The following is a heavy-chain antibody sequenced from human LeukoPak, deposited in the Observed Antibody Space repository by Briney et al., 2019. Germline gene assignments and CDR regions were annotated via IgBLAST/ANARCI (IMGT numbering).Heavy chain of an antibody. Sequence: GGTLRLSCAASGFTFSNYPIHWVRQAPGKGLEWVSIISYNGVNKYYPDSLKGRFTLSRDNSKNTLYLQMNSLRAEDTGVYYCAREGPTYDDYGDCYYYYYYIDGWGKGTTVTVSS. CDR2: ISYNGVNK. CDR1: GFTFSNYP. D-gene: IGHD4-17*01. CDR3: AREGPTYDDYGDCYYYYYYIDG. J-gene: IGHJ6*03. V-gene: IGHV3-30*04.